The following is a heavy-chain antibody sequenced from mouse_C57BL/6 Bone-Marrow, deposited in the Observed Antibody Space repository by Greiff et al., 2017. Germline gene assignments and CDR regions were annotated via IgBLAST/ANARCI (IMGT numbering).Heavy chain of an antibody. CDR1: GYTFTSYT. CDR2: INPSSGYT. D-gene: IGHD1-1*01. CDR3: ARYPLYYYGSSWHWYFDV. V-gene: IGHV1-4*01. Sequence: QVQLQQSGAELARPGASVKMSCKASGYTFTSYTMHWVKQRPGQGLEWIGYINPSSGYTKYNQKFKDKATLTADKSSSTAYMQLSSLTSEDSAVYYCARYPLYYYGSSWHWYFDVWGTGTTVTVSS. J-gene: IGHJ1*03.